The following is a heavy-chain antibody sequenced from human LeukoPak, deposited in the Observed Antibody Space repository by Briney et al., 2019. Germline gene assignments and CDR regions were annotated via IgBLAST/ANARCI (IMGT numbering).Heavy chain of an antibody. D-gene: IGHD3-3*01. J-gene: IGHJ6*04. V-gene: IGHV4-34*01. CDR1: GGSFSGYY. CDR2: INHSGST. CDR3: ARERFLDWSLLGDV. Sequence: SETLSLTCAVYGGSFSGYYWSWIRQPPGKGLEWIGEINHSGSTNYNPSLKSRVTISVDTSKNQFSLKLSSVTAAYTAVYYCARERFLDWSLLGDVWGKGTTVTVSS.